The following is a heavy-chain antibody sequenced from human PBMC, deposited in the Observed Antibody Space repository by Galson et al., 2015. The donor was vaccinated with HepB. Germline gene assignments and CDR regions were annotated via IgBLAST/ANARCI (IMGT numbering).Heavy chain of an antibody. CDR3: ARGWMVDAFDI. J-gene: IGHJ3*02. D-gene: IGHD2-2*03. V-gene: IGHV3-53*01. Sequence: SLRLSCAASGFTVSSNYMSWVRQAPGKGLEWVSVMYSGGSTYYADSVKGRFTISRDNSKNTLYLQMNSLRAEDTAVYYCARGWMVDAFDIWGQGTMVTVSS. CDR2: MYSGGST. CDR1: GFTVSSNY.